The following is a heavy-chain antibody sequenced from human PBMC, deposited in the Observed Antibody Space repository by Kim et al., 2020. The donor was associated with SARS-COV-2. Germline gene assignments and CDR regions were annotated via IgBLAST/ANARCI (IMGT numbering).Heavy chain of an antibody. CDR3: ARDPLYYYDSSGYYGDDAFDI. J-gene: IGHJ3*02. Sequence: GGSLRLSCAASGFTFSSYWMSWVRQAPGKGLEWVANIKQDGSEKYYVDSVKGRFTISRDNAKNSLYLQMNSLRAEDTAVYYCARDPLYYYDSSGYYGDDAFDIWGQGTMVTVSS. V-gene: IGHV3-7*01. CDR2: IKQDGSEK. D-gene: IGHD3-22*01. CDR1: GFTFSSYW.